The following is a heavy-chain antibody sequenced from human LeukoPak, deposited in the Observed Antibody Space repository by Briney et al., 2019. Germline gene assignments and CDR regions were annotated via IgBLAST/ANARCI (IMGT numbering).Heavy chain of an antibody. CDR1: GYSISSGYY. D-gene: IGHD3-22*01. CDR3: ARQRTDDSSGSLDY. J-gene: IGHJ4*02. CDR2: SGST. V-gene: IGHV4-38-2*02. Sequence: PSETLSLTCTVSGYSISSGYYWGWIRQPPGKGLEWIGSGSTCYNPSLKSRVTISVDTSKNQFSLKLSSVTAADTAVYFCARQRTDDSSGSLDYWGQGTLVTVSS.